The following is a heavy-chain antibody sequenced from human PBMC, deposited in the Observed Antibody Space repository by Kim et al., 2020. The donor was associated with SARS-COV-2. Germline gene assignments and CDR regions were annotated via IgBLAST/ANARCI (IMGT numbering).Heavy chain of an antibody. V-gene: IGHV1-69*13. CDR2: IIPIFGTA. CDR3: ASIWGGSTLYFDY. D-gene: IGHD3-3*01. J-gene: IGHJ4*02. Sequence: SVKVSCKASGGTFSSYAISWVRQAPGQGLEWMGGIIPIFGTANYAQKFQGRVTITADESTSTAYMELSSLRSEDTAVYYCASIWGGSTLYFDYWGQGTLVTVSS. CDR1: GGTFSSYA.